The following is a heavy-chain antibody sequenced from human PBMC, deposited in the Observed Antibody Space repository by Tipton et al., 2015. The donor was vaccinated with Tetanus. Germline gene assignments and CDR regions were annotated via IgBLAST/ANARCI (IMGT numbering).Heavy chain of an antibody. J-gene: IGHJ4*02. CDR3: ARHPPPYYYGSGSYLDY. V-gene: IGHV4-39*01. CDR1: GGSISGSSYY. CDR2: IYYSGST. Sequence: TLSLTCSVSGGSISGSSYYWSWIRQPPGKALEWIGSIYYSGSTFYHPSLQSRVTISVDTSKNQFSLRLGPVTAADTAVYFCARHPPPYYYGSGSYLDYWGQGTPVTVSS. D-gene: IGHD3-10*01.